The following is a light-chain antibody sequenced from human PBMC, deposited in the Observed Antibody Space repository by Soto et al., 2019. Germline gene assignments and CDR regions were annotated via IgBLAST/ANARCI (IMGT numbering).Light chain of an antibody. CDR3: QHYNNWPFT. Sequence: EIVMTQSPATLSVSPGERATLSCRASQSVSSNLAWYQQKPGQAPTLLIYGASARATGIPVRFSGGRSGTEFTLTISSLQSEDFAVYYCQHYNNWPFTFGQGTKLEIK. J-gene: IGKJ2*01. V-gene: IGKV3-15*01. CDR2: GAS. CDR1: QSVSSN.